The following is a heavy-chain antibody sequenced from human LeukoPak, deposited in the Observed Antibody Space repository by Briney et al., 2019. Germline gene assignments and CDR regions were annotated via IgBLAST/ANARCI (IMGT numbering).Heavy chain of an antibody. CDR2: IYYSGST. J-gene: IGHJ6*03. D-gene: IGHD1-26*01. V-gene: IGHV4-39*07. CDR1: GGSISSSSYY. CDR3: AREGQFSGSNGVIYMDV. Sequence: SETLSLTCTVSGGSISSSSYYWGWIRQPPGKGLEWIGSIYYSGSTYYNPSLKSRVTISVDTSKNQFSLKLSSVTAADTAVYFCAREGQFSGSNGVIYMDVWGKGTTVTISS.